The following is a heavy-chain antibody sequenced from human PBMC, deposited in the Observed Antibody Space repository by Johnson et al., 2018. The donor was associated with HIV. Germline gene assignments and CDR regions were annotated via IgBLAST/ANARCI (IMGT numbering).Heavy chain of an antibody. CDR2: LYSGGST. CDR3: TVRFSIIIMFTRRDQDI. D-gene: IGHD2/OR15-2a*01. Sequence: VQLVESGGGLVQSGGSLRLSCGASGFSVSNNYMNWVRQAPGKGLEWVSVLYSGGSTYYADSVKGRFTISRDNSKNTLYLQMNSLKTEDTAVYYCTVRFSIIIMFTRRDQDIWGQGTMVTVSS. J-gene: IGHJ3*02. V-gene: IGHV3-53*01. CDR1: GFSVSNNY.